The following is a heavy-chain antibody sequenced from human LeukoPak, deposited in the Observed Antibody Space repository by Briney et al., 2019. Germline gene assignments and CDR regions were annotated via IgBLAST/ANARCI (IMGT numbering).Heavy chain of an antibody. CDR3: ARVVTMVRGVIINYYYYYMDV. J-gene: IGHJ6*03. V-gene: IGHV3-74*01. CDR1: GFTFSTFW. Sequence: GGSLRLSCATSGFTFSTFWMHWVRQAPGKGLVWVSRINHDGSSTNYADSVKGRFTISRDNAKNSLYLQMNSLRAEDTAVYYCARVVTMVRGVIINYYYYYMDVWGKGTTVTVSS. D-gene: IGHD3-10*01. CDR2: INHDGSST.